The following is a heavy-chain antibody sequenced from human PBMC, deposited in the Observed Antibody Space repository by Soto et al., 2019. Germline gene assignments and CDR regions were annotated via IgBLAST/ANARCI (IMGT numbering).Heavy chain of an antibody. CDR1: GFTFSTYA. J-gene: IGHJ5*02. Sequence: PGGSLRLSCAASGFTFSTYAMNWVRQAPGKGLEWVSGISGSGDSTYYADSVKGRFTVSRDNSKNTLYLQMNSLRAEDTAVYYCARMGDSSGYSGWFDPWGQGTLVTVSS. CDR2: ISGSGDST. CDR3: ARMGDSSGYSGWFDP. V-gene: IGHV3-23*01. D-gene: IGHD3-22*01.